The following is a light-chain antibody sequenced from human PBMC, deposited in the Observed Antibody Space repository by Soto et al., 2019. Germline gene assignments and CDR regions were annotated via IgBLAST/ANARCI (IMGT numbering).Light chain of an antibody. J-gene: IGKJ4*01. CDR1: QSVSSF. V-gene: IGKV3-11*01. Sequence: EIVLTQSPATLSLSPGERATLSCRASQSVSSFIAWYQQKPGQAPRLLIYDASNRATGIPARFSGSGSGTDFTLTISSLEPEDFAVYYCQHRLTFGGGTKVEIK. CDR2: DAS. CDR3: QHRLT.